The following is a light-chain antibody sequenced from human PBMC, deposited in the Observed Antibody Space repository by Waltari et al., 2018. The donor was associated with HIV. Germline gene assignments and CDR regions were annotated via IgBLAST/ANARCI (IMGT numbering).Light chain of an antibody. CDR1: SPNIGSNF. Sequence: QSVLTQPPSASGTPGHSVTISCPGSSPNIGSNFVYWYQHPPGPAPKLLIYRNNQRPSGVPDRFSGSKSGTSASLAISGLRSEDEADYYCAAWDDSLREVFGGGTKLTVL. V-gene: IGLV1-47*01. J-gene: IGLJ3*02. CDR3: AAWDDSLREV. CDR2: RNN.